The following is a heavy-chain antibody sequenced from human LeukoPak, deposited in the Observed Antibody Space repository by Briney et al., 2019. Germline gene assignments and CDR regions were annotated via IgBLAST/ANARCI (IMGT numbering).Heavy chain of an antibody. Sequence: PSETLSLTCTVSGGSISSGDYSWSWIRQPPGKGLEWIGYIYYSGSTYYNPSLKSRVTISVDTSKNQFSLKLSSVTAADTAVYYCAARQITMIVVVPTGDAFDIWGQGTMVTVSS. D-gene: IGHD3-22*01. CDR1: GGSISSGDYS. CDR2: IYYSGST. CDR3: AARQITMIVVVPTGDAFDI. J-gene: IGHJ3*02. V-gene: IGHV4-30-4*01.